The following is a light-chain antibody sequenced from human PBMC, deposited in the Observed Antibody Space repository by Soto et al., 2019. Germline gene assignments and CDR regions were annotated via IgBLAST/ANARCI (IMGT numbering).Light chain of an antibody. CDR3: CSYTSSNTYV. CDR1: SSDVGGNKF. CDR2: DVS. J-gene: IGLJ1*01. V-gene: IGLV2-14*01. Sequence: QSALTQPASVSGSPGQSITISCTGTSSDVGGNKFVSWYQHYPGRAPKVIISDVSHRPSGVSNRFSGSKSGSTASLTISGLQTEDEADYYCCSYTSSNTYVFGSGTKVTV.